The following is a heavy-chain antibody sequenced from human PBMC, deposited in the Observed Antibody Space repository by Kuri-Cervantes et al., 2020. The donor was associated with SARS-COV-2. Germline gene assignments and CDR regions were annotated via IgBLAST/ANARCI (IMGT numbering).Heavy chain of an antibody. CDR2: IYCDEDK. D-gene: IGHD6-19*01. Sequence: SGPTLVKPTQTLTLTCTFSGFSLSTTGMCVGWIRQPPGKALEWLALIYCDEDKRYSPSLKSRLTITQDTSKNQVVLTMTNMDPVDTATYYCAYKPYSSVLNWGQGTRVTVSS. V-gene: IGHV2-5*02. CDR1: GFSLSTTGMC. CDR3: AYKPYSSVLN. J-gene: IGHJ4*02.